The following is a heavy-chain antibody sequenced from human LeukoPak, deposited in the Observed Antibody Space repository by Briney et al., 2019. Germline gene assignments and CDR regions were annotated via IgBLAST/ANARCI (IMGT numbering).Heavy chain of an antibody. CDR1: GFTFISYW. D-gene: IGHD6-13*01. V-gene: IGHV3-7*01. CDR2: LSQDGSEK. Sequence: HPGGSLRLSCAASGFTFISYWMTWVRQAPGKGLEWVAKLSQDGSEKYYVDSVKGRFTISRDNAKNSLYLQMNSLRAEDTTVYYCGRVHSDSSSWYGWGQGTLVTVSS. CDR3: GRVHSDSSSWYG. J-gene: IGHJ4*02.